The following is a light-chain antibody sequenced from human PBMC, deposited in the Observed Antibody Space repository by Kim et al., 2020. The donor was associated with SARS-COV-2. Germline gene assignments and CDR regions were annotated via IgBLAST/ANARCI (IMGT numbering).Light chain of an antibody. CDR2: GAS. CDR3: QQYNNWPYT. CDR1: QSVSSN. V-gene: IGKV3-15*01. Sequence: EIVMTQSPVTLSVSPGERATLSCRASQSVSSNLAWYQQKPGRAPRLLIYGASTRATGITARFSGSGSGTEFTLTINSLQSEDFSVYYCQQYNNWPYTFGQGTKLEI. J-gene: IGKJ2*01.